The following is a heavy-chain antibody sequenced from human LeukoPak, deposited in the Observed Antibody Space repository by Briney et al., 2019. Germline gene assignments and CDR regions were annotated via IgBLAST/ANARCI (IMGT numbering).Heavy chain of an antibody. V-gene: IGHV3-30*18. J-gene: IGHJ3*02. CDR1: GFTFSSYG. CDR2: ISYDGSNK. Sequence: GGSLRLSCAASGFTFSSYGMHWVRQAPGKGLEWVAVISYDGSNKYYADSVKGRFTISRDNSKNTLYLQMNSLRAEDTAVYYCAKVRRSLNYDSSGPNAFDIWGQGTMVTVSS. D-gene: IGHD3-22*01. CDR3: AKVRRSLNYDSSGPNAFDI.